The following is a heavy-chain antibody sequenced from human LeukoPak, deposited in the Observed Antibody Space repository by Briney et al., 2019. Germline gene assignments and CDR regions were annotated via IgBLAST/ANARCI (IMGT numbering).Heavy chain of an antibody. J-gene: IGHJ4*02. D-gene: IGHD3-22*01. CDR2: INSDGSGT. CDR1: GFTFSSYW. V-gene: IGHV3-74*01. CDR3: ARTAYDSSAYYDY. Sequence: QSGGSLRLSCAASGFTFSSYWMHWVRQAPGKGLVWVSRINSDGSGTTYADSVKGRFTISRDNAKNTLYLQMNSLRAEDTAVYYCARTAYDSSAYYDYWGQGILVTVSS.